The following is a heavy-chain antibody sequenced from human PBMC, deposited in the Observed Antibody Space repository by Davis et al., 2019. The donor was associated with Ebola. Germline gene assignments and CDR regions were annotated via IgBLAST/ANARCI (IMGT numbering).Heavy chain of an antibody. Sequence: ASVKVSCKASGGTFSTYAISWVRQAPGQGLEWMGRINPNSGGTNYAQKFQGRVTMTRDTSISTAYMELSRLRSDDTAVYYCASGYGDYAPFDYWGQGTLVTVSS. J-gene: IGHJ4*02. V-gene: IGHV1-2*06. D-gene: IGHD4-17*01. CDR2: INPNSGGT. CDR1: GGTFSTYA. CDR3: ASGYGDYAPFDY.